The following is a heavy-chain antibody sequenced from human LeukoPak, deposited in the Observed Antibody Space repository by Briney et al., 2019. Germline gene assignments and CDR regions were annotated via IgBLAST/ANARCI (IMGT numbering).Heavy chain of an antibody. Sequence: PSETLSLTCAVSGVTDSSSNWWNWVRQPPGKGLGWIAEIHHGGRTNYNPSLKSRGIISLDKFKNQFSLKLNSVPAAHTAVYYCARRGMETTTSDYWGQGTLVTVSS. D-gene: IGHD2/OR15-2a*01. CDR2: IHHGGRT. CDR3: ARRGMETTTSDY. J-gene: IGHJ4*02. CDR1: GVTDSSSNW. V-gene: IGHV4-4*02.